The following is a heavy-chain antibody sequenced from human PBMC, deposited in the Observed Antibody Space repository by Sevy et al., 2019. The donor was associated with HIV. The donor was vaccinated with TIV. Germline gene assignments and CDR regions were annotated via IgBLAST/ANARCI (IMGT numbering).Heavy chain of an antibody. V-gene: IGHV3-23*01. Sequence: LSLTCAASGFTFSSYAMSWVRQAPGKGLEWVSAISGSGGSTYYADSVKGRFTISRDNSKNTLYLQMNSLRAEDTAVYYCAKDSSITMIVVANDYWGQGTLVTVSS. CDR3: AKDSSITMIVVANDY. CDR2: ISGSGGST. D-gene: IGHD3-22*01. J-gene: IGHJ4*02. CDR1: GFTFSSYA.